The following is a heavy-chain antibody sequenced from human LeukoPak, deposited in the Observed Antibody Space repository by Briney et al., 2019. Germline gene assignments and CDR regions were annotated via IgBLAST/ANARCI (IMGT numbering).Heavy chain of an antibody. D-gene: IGHD3-16*02. Sequence: PSETLSLTCTVSGGSISSFYWSWIRQPAGKGLEWIGRIYSTGSTNYNPSLKSRVTMSADTSKNQFSLKVRSVTAADTAVYYCAGVSYRRLDYWGQGTLVTVSS. CDR3: AGVSYRRLDY. CDR2: IYSTGST. J-gene: IGHJ4*02. CDR1: GGSISSFY. V-gene: IGHV4-4*07.